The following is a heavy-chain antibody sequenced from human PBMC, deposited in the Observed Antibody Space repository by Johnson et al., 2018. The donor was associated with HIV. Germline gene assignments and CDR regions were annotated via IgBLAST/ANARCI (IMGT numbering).Heavy chain of an antibody. CDR2: ISQAGSET. CDR3: ARDSQTYDYVWGSYRLKGDDAFDI. CDR1: DFTYSNSC. J-gene: IGHJ3*02. V-gene: IGHV3-7*01. Sequence: VQLVESGGGVVQPGGSLRLSCGVSDFTYSNSCLRWVRQAPGRGLEWVANISQAGSETHYVDSVKGRFTISRDNAKSSFFLQMNSLRAEDTAVYYCARDSQTYDYVWGSYRLKGDDAFDIWGQGTMVTVSS. D-gene: IGHD3-16*02.